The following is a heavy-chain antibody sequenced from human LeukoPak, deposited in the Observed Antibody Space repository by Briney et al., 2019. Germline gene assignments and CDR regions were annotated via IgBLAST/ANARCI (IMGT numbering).Heavy chain of an antibody. CDR3: AKAPVYGSGSQSRHYFDY. CDR1: GFTFSSYA. D-gene: IGHD3-10*01. V-gene: IGHV3-23*01. Sequence: PGGSLRLSCAASGFTFSSYAMSWVRQAPGKGLEWVSAISGSGGSTYYADSVKGRFTISRDNSKNTLYLQMNSLRAEDTAVYYCAKAPVYGSGSQSRHYFDYWGQGTLVTVSS. CDR2: ISGSGGST. J-gene: IGHJ4*02.